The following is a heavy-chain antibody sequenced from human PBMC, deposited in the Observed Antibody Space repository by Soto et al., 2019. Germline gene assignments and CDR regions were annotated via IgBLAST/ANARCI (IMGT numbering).Heavy chain of an antibody. Sequence: PGGSLRLSCAASGFPFDSYVMNWVRQAPGKGLEWVAIIWYDGSDKYYADSVKGRFTISRDNSKNTLYLQMNSLRAEDTAVYHCAFGNLSYYFDFWGQGTPVTVSS. CDR1: GFPFDSYV. CDR2: IWYDGSDK. CDR3: AFGNLSYYFDF. V-gene: IGHV3-33*08. D-gene: IGHD3-16*01. J-gene: IGHJ4*02.